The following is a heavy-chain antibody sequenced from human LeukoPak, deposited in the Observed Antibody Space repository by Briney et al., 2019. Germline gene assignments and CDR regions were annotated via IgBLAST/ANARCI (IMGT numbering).Heavy chain of an antibody. V-gene: IGHV3-23*01. J-gene: IGHJ4*02. Sequence: GGSLRLSCAASGFTFSSYGMSWVRQAPGKGLEWVSAISGSGSSTYYAASVKGRFTISRDNSKNTLYLQMNSLRAEDTAVYYCALNRGSGWYFRYWGQGTLVTVSS. D-gene: IGHD6-19*01. CDR1: GFTFSSYG. CDR2: ISGSGSST. CDR3: ALNRGSGWYFRY.